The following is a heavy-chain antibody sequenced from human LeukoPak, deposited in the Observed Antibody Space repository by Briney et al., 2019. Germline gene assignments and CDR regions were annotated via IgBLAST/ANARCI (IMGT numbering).Heavy chain of an antibody. J-gene: IGHJ5*02. Sequence: GGSLRLSCAASGFTFSSYSMNWVRQAPGKGLEWVSYISSSGSTIYYADSVKGRFTISRDNAKNSLYLQMNSLRAEDTAVYYCARVGIQLWLRFWFDPWGQGTLVTVSS. CDR3: ARVGIQLWLRFWFDP. CDR2: ISSSGSTI. V-gene: IGHV3-48*04. CDR1: GFTFSSYS. D-gene: IGHD5-18*01.